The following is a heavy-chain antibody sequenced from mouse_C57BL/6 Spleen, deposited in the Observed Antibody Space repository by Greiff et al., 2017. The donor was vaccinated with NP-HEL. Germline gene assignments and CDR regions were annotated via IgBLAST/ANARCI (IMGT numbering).Heavy chain of an antibody. Sequence: QVQLQQSGAELAKPGASVKLSCKASGYTFTSYWMHWVKQRPGQGLEWIGYINPSSGYPKYNQKFKDKATLTADKSSRTASMQQSSLTYEDSAVYYCARSADYSNYYFDYWGQGTTLTVSS. V-gene: IGHV1-7*01. D-gene: IGHD2-5*01. CDR2: INPSSGYP. J-gene: IGHJ2*01. CDR1: GYTFTSYW. CDR3: ARSADYSNYYFDY.